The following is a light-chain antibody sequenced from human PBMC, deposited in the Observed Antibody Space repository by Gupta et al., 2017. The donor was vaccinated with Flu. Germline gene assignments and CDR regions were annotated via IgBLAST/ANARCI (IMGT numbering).Light chain of an antibody. V-gene: IGLV1-40*01. CDR3: QSYDTSRSGWV. Sequence: QSVLTQPPSVSGAPWPRVTISCTGSSSNIGAGYDVHWYQQLPGRAPKVLIYGSSNRPSGVPDRFFGSKSGISASLAITGLQAEDEADYYCQSYDTSRSGWVFGGGTKVTDL. CDR1: SSNIGAGYD. CDR2: GSS. J-gene: IGLJ3*02.